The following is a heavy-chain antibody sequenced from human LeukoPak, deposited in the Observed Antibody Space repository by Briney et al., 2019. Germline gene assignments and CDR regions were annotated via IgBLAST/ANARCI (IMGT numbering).Heavy chain of an antibody. Sequence: ASVKVSCKASGYTFTSYGISWVRQAPGQGLEWMGWISAYNGNTNYAQKLQGRVTMTTDTSTSTAYMELRSLRSDDTTVYYCARAARSSGYYYVPYYYMDVWGKGTTVTVSS. V-gene: IGHV1-18*01. J-gene: IGHJ6*03. CDR2: ISAYNGNT. CDR3: ARAARSSGYYYVPYYYMDV. CDR1: GYTFTSYG. D-gene: IGHD3-22*01.